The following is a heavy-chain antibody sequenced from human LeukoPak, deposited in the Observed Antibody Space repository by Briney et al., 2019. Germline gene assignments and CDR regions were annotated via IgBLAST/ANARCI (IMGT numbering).Heavy chain of an antibody. CDR3: ARSPPRVGIAVAGTGIGGFDY. J-gene: IGHJ4*02. D-gene: IGHD6-19*01. Sequence: GGSLRLSCAASGFIYSNFGMRWVRQAPGKGLEWVAFIRFDGSNKYYADSVKGRFTISRDNSKNTLYLQMNSLRAEDTAVYYCARSPPRVGIAVAGTGIGGFDYWGQGTLVTVSS. V-gene: IGHV3-30*02. CDR1: GFIYSNFG. CDR2: IRFDGSNK.